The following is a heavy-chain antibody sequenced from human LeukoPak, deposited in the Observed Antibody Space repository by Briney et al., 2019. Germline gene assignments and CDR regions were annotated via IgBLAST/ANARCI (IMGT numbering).Heavy chain of an antibody. CDR3: VRDRVGPDY. CDR1: GFTLSTAW. Sequence: GGSLRLSCAASGFTLSTAWMHWVRQAPGTGLVWVSRITDDATTTYADSVRGRFTISRDNAKNILYLQMNSLRVEDTAVYYCVRDRVGPDYWGQGTLVTVSS. D-gene: IGHD1-26*01. CDR2: ITDDATT. V-gene: IGHV3-74*03. J-gene: IGHJ4*02.